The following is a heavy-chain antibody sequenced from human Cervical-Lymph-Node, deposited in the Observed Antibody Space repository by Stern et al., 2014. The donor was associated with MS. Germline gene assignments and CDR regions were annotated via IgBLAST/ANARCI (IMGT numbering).Heavy chain of an antibody. V-gene: IGHV4-59*02. D-gene: IGHD2/OR15-2a*01. CDR1: GGSVSNYF. CDR2: TYYSGGT. Sequence: QLQLQESSPGLVKPSETLSLTCTVSGGSVSNYFWNWVRQPPGKGLEWIGSTYYSGGTNYNPSLKSRVTISVDTSKNHFSLKLHSVTDADTAVYYCARDLSDWGQGTLVTVSS. CDR3: ARDLSD. J-gene: IGHJ4*02.